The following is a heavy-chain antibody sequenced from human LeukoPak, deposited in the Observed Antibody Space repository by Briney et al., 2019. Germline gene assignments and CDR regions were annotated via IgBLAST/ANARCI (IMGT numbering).Heavy chain of an antibody. D-gene: IGHD2-2*02. V-gene: IGHV4-30-2*01. CDR1: GGSISSGDYS. CDR2: IYHSGST. J-gene: IGHJ5*02. Sequence: TSETLSLTCAVSGGSISSGDYSWSWIRQPPGKGLEWIGYIYHSGSTYYNPSLKSRVTISVDRSKNQFSLKLSSVTAADTAVYYCARYGILWGLGYCSSTSCYSGWFDPWGQGTLVTVSS. CDR3: ARYGILWGLGYCSSTSCYSGWFDP.